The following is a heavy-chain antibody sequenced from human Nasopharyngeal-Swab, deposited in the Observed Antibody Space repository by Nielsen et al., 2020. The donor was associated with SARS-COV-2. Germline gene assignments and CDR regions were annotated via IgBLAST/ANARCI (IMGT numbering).Heavy chain of an antibody. CDR2: TYYGSKRYT. Sequence: SQTPSLTGAISGDSVSSTSTGWNWIRQSPSRGLEWLGRTYYGSKRYTDYAVSVKSRITINADTSKNQFSLQLNSVNPEDTAVYYCARGYLKSGMDVWGQGTTVTVSS. D-gene: IGHD1-1*01. CDR1: GDSVSSTSTG. V-gene: IGHV6-1*01. J-gene: IGHJ6*02. CDR3: ARGYLKSGMDV.